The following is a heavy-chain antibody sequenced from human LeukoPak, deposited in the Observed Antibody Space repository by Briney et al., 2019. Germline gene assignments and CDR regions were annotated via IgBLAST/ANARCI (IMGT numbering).Heavy chain of an antibody. D-gene: IGHD2-15*01. CDR1: GYTFTSYG. J-gene: IGHJ4*02. Sequence: ASVKVSCKASGYTFTSYGISWVRQAPGQGLEWMGWISAYNGNTNYAQKLQGRVTMTTDTSTSTAYMGLRSLRSDDTAVYYCAREDSRVRYFDYWGQGTLVTVSS. V-gene: IGHV1-18*01. CDR3: AREDSRVRYFDY. CDR2: ISAYNGNT.